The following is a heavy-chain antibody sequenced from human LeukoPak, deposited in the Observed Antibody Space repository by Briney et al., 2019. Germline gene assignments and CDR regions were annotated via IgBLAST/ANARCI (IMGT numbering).Heavy chain of an antibody. CDR3: ARESNPYDSSGYYSPTFDY. CDR2: ISAYNGNA. D-gene: IGHD3-22*01. V-gene: IGHV1-18*01. J-gene: IGHJ4*02. CDR1: GYTFTSYG. Sequence: GASVKVSCKASGYTFTSYGISWVRQAPGQGLDWMGWISAYNGNANYAQKLQGRVTMTTDTSTSTAYMELRSLRSDDTAVYYCARESNPYDSSGYYSPTFDYWGQGTLVTVSS.